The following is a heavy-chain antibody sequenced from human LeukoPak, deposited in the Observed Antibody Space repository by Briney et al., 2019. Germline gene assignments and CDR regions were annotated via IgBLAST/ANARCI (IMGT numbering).Heavy chain of an antibody. V-gene: IGHV1-69*05. J-gene: IGHJ4*02. CDR1: RGTFSSYA. CDR2: IIPIFGTA. Sequence: SVKVSCKASRGTFSSYAISWVRQAPGQGLEWMGGIIPIFGTANYAQKFQGRVTITTDESTSTAYMELSSLRSEDTAVYYCARELVSSSYFDYWGQGTLVTVSS. D-gene: IGHD6-6*01. CDR3: ARELVSSSYFDY.